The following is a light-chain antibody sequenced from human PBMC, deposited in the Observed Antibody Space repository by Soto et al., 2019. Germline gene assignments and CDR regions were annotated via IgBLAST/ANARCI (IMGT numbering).Light chain of an antibody. CDR2: AAS. CDR1: QGISTW. J-gene: IGKJ3*01. V-gene: IGKV1-12*01. Sequence: DIQMTQSPLSVSASVGDRVTISCRASQGISTWLAWYQQKPGKAPKLLIYAASSLQTGVPSRCSGSGSATDFTLTISSLQPEDTATYFCQQAYGFAFTFGPGTKLEIE. CDR3: QQAYGFAFT.